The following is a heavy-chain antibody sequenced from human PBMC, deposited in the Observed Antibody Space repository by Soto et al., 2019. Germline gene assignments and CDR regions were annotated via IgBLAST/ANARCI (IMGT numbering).Heavy chain of an antibody. CDR1: GFTLSSYW. J-gene: IGHJ4*02. Sequence: EVQLVESGGGLVQPGGSLSLSCAASGFTLSSYWMNWVRLAPGKGLEWVANIKQDGSQENYVDSVKGRFTISRDNAKNSLYLQMSSLRAEDTAVYYCMTSVTTHDYWGPGTLVTVSS. CDR3: MTSVTTHDY. D-gene: IGHD4-17*01. CDR2: IKQDGSQE. V-gene: IGHV3-7*01.